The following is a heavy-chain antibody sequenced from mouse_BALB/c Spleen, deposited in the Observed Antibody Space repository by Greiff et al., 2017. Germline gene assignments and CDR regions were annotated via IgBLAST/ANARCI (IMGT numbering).Heavy chain of an antibody. Sequence: VQLKQSGAELVKPGASVKLSCTASGFNIKDTYMHWVKQRPEQGLEWIGRIDPANGNTKYDPKFQGKATITADTSSNTAYLQLSSLTSEDTAVYYCASSRGYFDVWGAGTTVTVSS. CDR1: GFNIKDTY. CDR2: IDPANGNT. J-gene: IGHJ1*01. CDR3: ASSRGYFDV. V-gene: IGHV14-3*02.